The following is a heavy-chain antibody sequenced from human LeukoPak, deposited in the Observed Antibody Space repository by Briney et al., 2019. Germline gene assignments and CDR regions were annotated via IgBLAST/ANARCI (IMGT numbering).Heavy chain of an antibody. CDR2: INPGGGST. Sequence: ASVKVSCKASGYTFTSYYMHWVRQAPGQGLEWMGIINPGGGSTSYAQKFQGRVTMTRDMSTSTVYMELSSLRSEDTAVYYCAREYYDFWSGQYWGQGTLVTVSS. V-gene: IGHV1-46*01. D-gene: IGHD3-3*01. J-gene: IGHJ4*02. CDR1: GYTFTSYY. CDR3: AREYYDFWSGQY.